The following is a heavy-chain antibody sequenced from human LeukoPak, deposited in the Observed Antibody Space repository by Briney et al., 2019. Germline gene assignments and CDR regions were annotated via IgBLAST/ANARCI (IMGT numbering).Heavy chain of an antibody. CDR1: GFTFDDYA. J-gene: IGHJ4*02. CDR3: AKGNNYGQSNPHDY. Sequence: GGSLRLSCAASGFTFDDYAMHGVRQAPGKGLEWVAGISWNSGSIGYADSVKGRFTISRDNAKNSLYLQMNSLRAEDTALYYCAKGNNYGQSNPHDYWGQGTLVTVSS. CDR2: ISWNSGSI. D-gene: IGHD4-17*01. V-gene: IGHV3-9*01.